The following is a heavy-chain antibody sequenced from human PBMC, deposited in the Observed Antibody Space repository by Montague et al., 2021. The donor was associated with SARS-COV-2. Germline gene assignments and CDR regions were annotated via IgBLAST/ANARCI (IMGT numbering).Heavy chain of an antibody. Sequence: SETLSLTCTVSGGSISSSSYYWSWIRQPPGKGLDWIGSIYYSASTYYTPSLQSRVTISVDTSKNRFSLKLSSVTAADTAVYYCARSPSHYDILSGYVPGDFDYWGQGTLVTVSS. J-gene: IGHJ4*02. V-gene: IGHV4-39*01. CDR3: ARSPSHYDILSGYVPGDFDY. CDR2: IYYSAST. D-gene: IGHD3-9*01. CDR1: GGSISSSSYY.